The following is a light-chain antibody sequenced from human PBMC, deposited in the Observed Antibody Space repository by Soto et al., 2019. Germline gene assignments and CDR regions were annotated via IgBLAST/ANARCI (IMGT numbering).Light chain of an antibody. CDR1: QSVSSSY. J-gene: IGKJ1*01. CDR2: GAS. Sequence: IVLTQSPGTLSLSPGERATLSCRASQSVSSSYLAWYQQKPGQAPRLLIYGASSRATGIPDKFSGRGSGTDFPPTISMLEPEDFVVYYCQQYGSPWTFGQGTKVDIK. CDR3: QQYGSPWT. V-gene: IGKV3-20*01.